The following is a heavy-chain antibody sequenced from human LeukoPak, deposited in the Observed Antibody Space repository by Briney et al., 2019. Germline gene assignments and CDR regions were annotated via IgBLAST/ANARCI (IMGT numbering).Heavy chain of an antibody. CDR1: GFTFSSNY. CDR2: IYSGGTT. V-gene: IGHV3-53*01. Sequence: GGSLRLSCAASGFTFSSNYLTWVRQAPGKGLEWVSVIYSGGTTYYADSVKGRFTISRDNSKNTLYLQMNSLRAEDTAVYYCARGRAYSGYDPDDYWGQGTLVTVSS. D-gene: IGHD5-12*01. J-gene: IGHJ4*02. CDR3: ARGRAYSGYDPDDY.